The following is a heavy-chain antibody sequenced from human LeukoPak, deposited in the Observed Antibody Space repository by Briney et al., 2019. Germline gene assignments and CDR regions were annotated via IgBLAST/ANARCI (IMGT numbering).Heavy chain of an antibody. CDR1: GYTFTSYD. CDR2: MNPNSGNT. CDR3: ARGRAIYSGYDDLDY. V-gene: IGHV1-8*03. Sequence: GASVKVSCKPSGYTFTSYDINWVRQATGQGLEWMGWMNPNSGNTGYAQKFQGRVTITRNTSISTAYMELSSLRSEDTAVYYCARGRAIYSGYDDLDYWGQGTLVTVSS. D-gene: IGHD5-12*01. J-gene: IGHJ4*02.